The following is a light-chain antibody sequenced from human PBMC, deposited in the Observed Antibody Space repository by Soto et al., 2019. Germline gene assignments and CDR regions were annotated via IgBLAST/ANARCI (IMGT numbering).Light chain of an antibody. J-gene: IGKJ2*01. CDR3: QQYGSSPPT. V-gene: IGKV3-20*01. Sequence: DIVLTQSPATLSLSPGERATLSCRARQGFNSRYLAWYQQKPGQAPRLLIHDTSSRATGITDRFSGSGSGTDFTLTINSLEPEDFAVYFCQQYGSSPPTFGQGTKVEIK. CDR2: DTS. CDR1: QGFNSRY.